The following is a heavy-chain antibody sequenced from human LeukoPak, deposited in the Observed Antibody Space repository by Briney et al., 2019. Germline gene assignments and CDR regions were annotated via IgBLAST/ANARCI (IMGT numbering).Heavy chain of an antibody. J-gene: IGHJ4*02. CDR1: GYTFTSYD. CDR2: MNPNSGNT. V-gene: IGHV1-8*01. CDR3: ARDMWYHQLPEDY. D-gene: IGHD2-2*01. Sequence: VASVKVSCKASGYTFTSYDINWVRQATGQGLEWMGWMNPNSGNTGYAQKFQGRVTMTRNTSISTAYMELRSLRSDDTAVYYCARDMWYHQLPEDYWGQGTLVTVSS.